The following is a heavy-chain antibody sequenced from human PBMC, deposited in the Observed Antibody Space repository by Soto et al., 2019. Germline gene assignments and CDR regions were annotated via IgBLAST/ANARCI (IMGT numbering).Heavy chain of an antibody. CDR3: ARWGCSGSNCNLNQRSFDL. J-gene: IGHJ4*02. CDR2: IWYDGSNK. D-gene: IGHD2-15*01. Sequence: GGSLRLSCAASGFIFNEYGMHWVRQAPGKGLEWVAVIWYDGSNKYYADSVKGRFTFSRDNSKNTMSLQMNSLRAEDTAVYYCARWGCSGSNCNLNQRSFDLWGQGTLVTASS. CDR1: GFIFNEYG. V-gene: IGHV3-33*01.